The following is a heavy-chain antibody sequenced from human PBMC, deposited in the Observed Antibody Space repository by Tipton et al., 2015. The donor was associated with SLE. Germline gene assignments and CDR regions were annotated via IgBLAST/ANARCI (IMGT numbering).Heavy chain of an antibody. CDR3: ASGRAVAGGDYFDY. J-gene: IGHJ4*02. CDR2: IYYSGST. V-gene: IGHV4-59*01. D-gene: IGHD6-19*01. CDR1: GASISSYY. Sequence: LRLSCTVSGASISSYYWSWIPQPPGKGLEWIGYIYYSGSTNYNPSLKSRVTISVDTSKNQFSLKLSSVTAADTAVYYCASGRAVAGGDYFDYWGQGTLVTVPS.